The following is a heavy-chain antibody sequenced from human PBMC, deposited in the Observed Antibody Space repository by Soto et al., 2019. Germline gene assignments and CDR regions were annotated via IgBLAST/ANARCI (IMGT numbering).Heavy chain of an antibody. V-gene: IGHV5-51*01. CDR3: ARHPKYYSGYRYFDY. CDR2: IYPGDSDT. J-gene: IGHJ4*02. D-gene: IGHD5-12*01. CDR1: GYSFTSYW. Sequence: PGESLKISCKGSGYSFTSYWIGWVRQMTGKGLEWMGIIYPGDSDTRYSPSFQGQVTISADKSISTAYLQWSSLKASDTAMYYCARHPKYYSGYRYFDYWGQGTRVTVSS.